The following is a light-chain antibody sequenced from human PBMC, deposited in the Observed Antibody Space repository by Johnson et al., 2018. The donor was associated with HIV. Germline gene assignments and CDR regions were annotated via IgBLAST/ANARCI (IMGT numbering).Light chain of an antibody. Sequence: QSVLTQPPSVSAAPGQKVTISCSGNSSNIGNNYVSWYQQVPGTAPKLLIYDNDRRPSGIHDRFSGSKSGTSATLGITGLQTGDEADYYCGAWHSSLSGGLYLFGTGTKVTVL. CDR1: SSNIGNNY. CDR3: GAWHSSLSGGLYL. CDR2: DND. V-gene: IGLV1-51*01. J-gene: IGLJ1*01.